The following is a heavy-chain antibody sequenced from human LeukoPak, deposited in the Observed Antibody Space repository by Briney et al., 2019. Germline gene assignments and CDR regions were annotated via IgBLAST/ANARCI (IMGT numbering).Heavy chain of an antibody. D-gene: IGHD3-10*01. CDR2: INPNSGGT. V-gene: IGHV1-2*02. J-gene: IGHJ4*02. CDR3: ARDYYGSGSYYNVLYYFDY. Sequence: GASVKVSFKASGYTFTGYYMHWVRQAPGQGLEWMGWINPNSGGTNYAQKFQGRVTMTRDTSISTAYMELSRLRSDDTAVYYCARDYYGSGSYYNVLYYFDYWGQGTLVTVSS. CDR1: GYTFTGYY.